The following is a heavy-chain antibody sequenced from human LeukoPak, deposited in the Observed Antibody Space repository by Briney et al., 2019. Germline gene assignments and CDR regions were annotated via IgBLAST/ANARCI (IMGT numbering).Heavy chain of an antibody. CDR1: GGSFSGYY. Sequence: SETLSLTCAVYGGSFSGYYWSWIRQPPGKGLEWIGEINHSGSTNYNPSLQSRVAISVDTSKNQFSLKLSSVTAADTAVYYCARGFPTYVWFGDRRWFDPWGQGTLVTVSS. CDR2: INHSGST. J-gene: IGHJ5*02. CDR3: ARGFPTYVWFGDRRWFDP. D-gene: IGHD3-10*01. V-gene: IGHV4-34*01.